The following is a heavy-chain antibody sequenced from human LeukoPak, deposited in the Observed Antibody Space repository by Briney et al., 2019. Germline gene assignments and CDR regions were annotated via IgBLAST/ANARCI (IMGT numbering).Heavy chain of an antibody. Sequence: PGGSLRHSCAASGFTFSNYGMHWVRQAPGKGLEWVGRIKSKTDGGTTDYAAPVKGRFTISRDDSKNTLYLQMNSLKTEDTAVYYCTTDPTQVVTAKEAWYFDLWGRGTLVTVSS. J-gene: IGHJ2*01. D-gene: IGHD2-21*02. V-gene: IGHV3-15*01. CDR3: TTDPTQVVTAKEAWYFDL. CDR1: GFTFSNYG. CDR2: IKSKTDGGTT.